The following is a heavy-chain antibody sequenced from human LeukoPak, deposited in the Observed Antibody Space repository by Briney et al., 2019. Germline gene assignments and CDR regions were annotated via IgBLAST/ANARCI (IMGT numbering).Heavy chain of an antibody. CDR2: INPSGGST. CDR1: GYSFSSYY. V-gene: IGHV1-46*01. J-gene: IGHJ4*02. Sequence: ASVKVSCKASGYSFSSYYMIWVRQAPGQGLEWMGIINPSGGSTYYAQKFQGRVTMTRDMSTSTVYMELSSLRSGDTALYYCASGSHVRVYDSNPYYGHYWGQGTLVTVSS. CDR3: ASGSHVRVYDSNPYYGHY. D-gene: IGHD3-22*01.